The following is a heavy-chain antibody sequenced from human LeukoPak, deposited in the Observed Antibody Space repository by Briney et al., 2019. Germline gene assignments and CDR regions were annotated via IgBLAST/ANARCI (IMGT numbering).Heavy chain of an antibody. CDR2: IHPGTGNP. D-gene: IGHD3-16*02. CDR1: GYTFTDYA. V-gene: IGHV7-4-1*02. CDR3: ARAFQSLGGLSLPDY. Sequence: ASVTVSCKASGYTFTDYAMNWVRQAPGQGLEWMGWIHPGTGNPTYAQGFTGRFVFSLDTSVSTTYLQINNLQADDTAVYYCARAFQSLGGLSLPDYWGQGTLVTVSS. J-gene: IGHJ4*02.